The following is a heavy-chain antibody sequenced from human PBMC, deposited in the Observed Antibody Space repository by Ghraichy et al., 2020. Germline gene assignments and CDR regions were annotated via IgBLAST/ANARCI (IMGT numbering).Heavy chain of an antibody. CDR1: GGSISSGDYY. D-gene: IGHD3-3*01. Sequence: SQTLSLTCTVSGGSISSGDYYWSWIRQHPGKGLEWIGYIYYSGSTYYNPSLKSRVTISVDTSKNQFSLRLSSVTAADTAVYYCAGAAYYDFWSGYTSRLNAMDVCGLGTTVIVSS. V-gene: IGHV4-31*02. J-gene: IGHJ6*02. CDR3: AGAAYYDFWSGYTSRLNAMDV. CDR2: IYYSGST.